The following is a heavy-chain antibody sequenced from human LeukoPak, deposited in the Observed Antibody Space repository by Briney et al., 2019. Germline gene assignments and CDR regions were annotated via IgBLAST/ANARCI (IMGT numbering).Heavy chain of an antibody. CDR3: VRDQGYSTFDY. V-gene: IGHV3-7*01. D-gene: IGHD4-23*01. Sequence: GGSLRLSCAGSGFPFSNYWMARVRQAPGKGLEWVANMKEDGDEINYVDSVKGRFTISRDNANNSLDLQMNSLRVDDTAVYYCVRDQGYSTFDYWGQGTLVIVSS. J-gene: IGHJ4*02. CDR1: GFPFSNYW. CDR2: MKEDGDEI.